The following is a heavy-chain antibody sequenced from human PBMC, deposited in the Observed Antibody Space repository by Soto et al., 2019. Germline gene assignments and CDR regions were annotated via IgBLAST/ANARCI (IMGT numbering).Heavy chain of an antibody. V-gene: IGHV3-21*01. Sequence: GGSLRRSCAASGFTFSSYSMNWVRQAPGKGLEWVSSISSSSSYIYYADSVKGRFTISRDNPKNSLYLQMNSLRAEDTAVYYCARDRGVTMIVGDAFDIWGQGTMVTVSS. CDR2: ISSSSSYI. CDR1: GFTFSSYS. CDR3: ARDRGVTMIVGDAFDI. J-gene: IGHJ3*02. D-gene: IGHD3-22*01.